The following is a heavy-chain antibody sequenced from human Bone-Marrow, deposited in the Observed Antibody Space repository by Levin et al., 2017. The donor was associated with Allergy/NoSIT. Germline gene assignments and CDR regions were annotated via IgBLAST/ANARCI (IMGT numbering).Heavy chain of an antibody. CDR1: GYTFTSYD. Sequence: ASVKVSCKASGYTFTSYDINWVRQATGQGLEWMGWMNPNSGNTGYAQKFQGRVTMTRNTSISTAYMELSSLRSEDTAVYYCARGRGWLVLPRAINWFDPWGQGTLVTVSS. D-gene: IGHD6-19*01. J-gene: IGHJ5*02. V-gene: IGHV1-8*01. CDR3: ARGRGWLVLPRAINWFDP. CDR2: MNPNSGNT.